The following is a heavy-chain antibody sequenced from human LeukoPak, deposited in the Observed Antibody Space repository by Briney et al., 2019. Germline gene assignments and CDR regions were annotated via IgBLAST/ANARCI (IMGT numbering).Heavy chain of an antibody. D-gene: IGHD6-13*01. CDR2: ISASGDNT. CDR1: GFTSSTYA. Sequence: PGGSLRLSCAASGFTSSTYAMHSVRQAPGKGLEWVSVISASGDNTYYADSVKGRFTISRDTSKNTLYLQMNSLRAEDTAIYYCAKGLDIAAAATGVFDIWGDGTMVTVSS. V-gene: IGHV3-23*01. J-gene: IGHJ3*02. CDR3: AKGLDIAAAATGVFDI.